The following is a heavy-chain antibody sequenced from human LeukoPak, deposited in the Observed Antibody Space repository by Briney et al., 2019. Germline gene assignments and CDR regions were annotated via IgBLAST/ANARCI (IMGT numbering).Heavy chain of an antibody. CDR2: ISGSGSNT. J-gene: IGHJ4*02. D-gene: IGHD4-11*01. V-gene: IGHV3-23*01. CDR1: GFSFSTCA. Sequence: GGSLRLSCAASGFSFSTCAMNWVRQAPGKGLEWVSAISGSGSNTYYADSVKGRFTISRDNFQRTVYLQMNSLRAEDTAVYYCAKDAQRGFDYSNSLDNWGQGTLVTVSS. CDR3: AKDAQRGFDYSNSLDN.